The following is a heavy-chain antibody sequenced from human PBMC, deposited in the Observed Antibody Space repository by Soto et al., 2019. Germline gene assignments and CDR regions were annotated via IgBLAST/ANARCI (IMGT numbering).Heavy chain of an antibody. CDR1: GYTFTSYA. CDR3: ASDLGGWPDY. CDR2: INAGNGNT. V-gene: IGHV1-3*01. D-gene: IGHD6-19*01. Sequence: QVQLVQSGAEVKKPGASVKVSCKASGYTFTSYAIHWVRQAPGQRLEWMGWINAGNGNTKYSQKFQDRVTITRDTPASTAYMELSSLRSEDTAVYDCASDLGGWPDYWGQGTLVTVSS. J-gene: IGHJ4*02.